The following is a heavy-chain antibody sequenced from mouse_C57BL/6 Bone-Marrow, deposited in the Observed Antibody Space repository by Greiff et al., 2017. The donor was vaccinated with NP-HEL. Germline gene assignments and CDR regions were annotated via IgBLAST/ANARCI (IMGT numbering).Heavy chain of an antibody. CDR1: GFTFSSYA. V-gene: IGHV5-4*01. CDR3: ARDRGYYYGSASY. CDR2: ISDGGSYT. J-gene: IGHJ3*01. Sequence: DVKLVESGGGLVKPGGSLKLSCAASGFTFSSYAMSWVRQTPEKRLEWVATISDGGSYTYYPDNVKGRFTISIDNAKNNLYLQMSHLKSEDTAMYYCARDRGYYYGSASYWGQGTLVTVSA. D-gene: IGHD1-1*01.